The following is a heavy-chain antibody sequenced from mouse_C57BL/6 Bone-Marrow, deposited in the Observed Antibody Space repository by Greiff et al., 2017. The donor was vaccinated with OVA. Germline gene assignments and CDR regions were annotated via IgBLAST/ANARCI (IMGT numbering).Heavy chain of an antibody. CDR2: ISSGSSTI. D-gene: IGHD1-1*01. CDR3: SISWGGDYYAMDC. J-gene: IGHJ4*01. Sequence: EVQVVESGGGLVKPGGSLKLSCAASGFTFSDYGMHWVRQAPEKGLEWVAYISSGSSTIYYADTVKGRFTISRDNAKNTLFLQMTSVRSEDTALYYCSISWGGDYYAMDCWGQGTSVTVSS. CDR1: GFTFSDYG. V-gene: IGHV5-17*01.